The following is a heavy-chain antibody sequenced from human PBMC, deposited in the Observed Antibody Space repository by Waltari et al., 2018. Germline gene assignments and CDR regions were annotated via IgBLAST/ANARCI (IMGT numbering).Heavy chain of an antibody. Sequence: QVQLQQWGAGLLKPSETLSLTCAVYGGSLRGYYWSWIRQPPGKGLEWIWEINHSGSTNYNPSLKSRVTISVDTSKNQFSLKLSSVTAADTAVYYCARRVVTPDWFDPWGQGTLVTVSS. V-gene: IGHV4-34*01. J-gene: IGHJ5*02. CDR2: INHSGST. CDR3: ARRVVTPDWFDP. D-gene: IGHD2-21*02. CDR1: GGSLRGYY.